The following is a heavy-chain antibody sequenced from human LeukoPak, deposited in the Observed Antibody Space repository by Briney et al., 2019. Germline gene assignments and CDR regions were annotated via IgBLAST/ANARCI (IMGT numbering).Heavy chain of an antibody. Sequence: QPGRSLRLSCAASGFTFSNYGMHWVRQAPGKGLEWVALISYDGSNKYYADSVKGRFTISRDNSKNTLYLQMISLRAEDTAVYYCANYGSVSYFAYWGQGTLVTVSS. J-gene: IGHJ4*02. V-gene: IGHV3-30*18. CDR3: ANYGSVSYFAY. D-gene: IGHD3-10*01. CDR2: ISYDGSNK. CDR1: GFTFSNYG.